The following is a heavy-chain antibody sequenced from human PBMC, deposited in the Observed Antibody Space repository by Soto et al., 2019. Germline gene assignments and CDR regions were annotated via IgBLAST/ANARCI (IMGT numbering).Heavy chain of an antibody. CDR3: ASDGGPYYFDY. J-gene: IGHJ4*02. Sequence: SETLSLTCAVSGYSISSGYYWGWIRQPPGKGLEWIGSIYHSGSTYYNPSLKSRVTISVDTSKNQFSLKLSSVTAADTAVYYCASDGGPYYFDYWGQGTLVTVSS. V-gene: IGHV4-38-2*01. CDR1: GYSISSGYY. CDR2: IYHSGST.